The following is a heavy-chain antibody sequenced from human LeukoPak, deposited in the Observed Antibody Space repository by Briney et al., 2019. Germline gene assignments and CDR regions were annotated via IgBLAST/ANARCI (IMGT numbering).Heavy chain of an antibody. Sequence: SETLSLTCTVSGGSISSSSYYWGWIRQPPGKGLEWIGSTYYSGSTYYNPSLKSRVTISVDTSKNQFSLKLSSVTAADTAVYYCARELVYYYGSGSYGYWGQGTLVTVSS. V-gene: IGHV4-39*07. CDR1: GGSISSSSYY. CDR3: ARELVYYYGSGSYGY. D-gene: IGHD3-10*01. CDR2: TYYSGST. J-gene: IGHJ4*02.